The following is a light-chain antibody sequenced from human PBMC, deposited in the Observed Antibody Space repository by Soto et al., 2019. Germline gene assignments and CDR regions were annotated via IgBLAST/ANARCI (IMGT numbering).Light chain of an antibody. CDR1: QSVSTY. J-gene: IGKJ2*02. V-gene: IGKV3-11*01. CDR3: QQRSNWPRGT. Sequence: EIVLTQSPATLSLSPGERATLSCRASQSVSTYLAWYQQKPGQAPRLLIYDASNRATGIPARFIGSGSGTDFTLTISSLEPEDLAVYYCQQRSNWPRGTFGQGTKLDIK. CDR2: DAS.